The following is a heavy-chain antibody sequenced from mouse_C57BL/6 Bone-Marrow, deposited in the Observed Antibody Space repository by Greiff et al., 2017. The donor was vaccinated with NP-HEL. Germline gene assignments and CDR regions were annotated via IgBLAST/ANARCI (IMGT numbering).Heavy chain of an antibody. D-gene: IGHD1-1*01. CDR2: IYPGDGDT. CDR3: ARITTVVATWYFDV. CDR1: GYAFSSSW. J-gene: IGHJ1*03. V-gene: IGHV1-82*01. Sequence: VQLQQSGPELVKPGASVKISCKASGYAFSSSWMNWVKQRPGKGLEWIGRIYPGDGDTNYNGKFKGKATLTADKSSSTAYMQLSSLTSEDSAVYFCARITTVVATWYFDVWGTGTTVTVSS.